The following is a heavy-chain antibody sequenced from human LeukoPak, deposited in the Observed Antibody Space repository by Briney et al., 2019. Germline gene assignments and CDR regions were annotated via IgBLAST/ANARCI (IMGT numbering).Heavy chain of an antibody. Sequence: GGSLRLSCAASGFTFSSYGMHWVRQAPGKGLEWVAFIRYDGSNKYYADSVKGRFTISRDNSKNTLYLQMNSLRAEDTAVYYCAKTLPSYSSSWYDYWGQGTLVTVSS. CDR1: GFTFSSYG. V-gene: IGHV3-30*02. CDR2: IRYDGSNK. J-gene: IGHJ4*02. CDR3: AKTLPSYSSSWYDY. D-gene: IGHD6-13*01.